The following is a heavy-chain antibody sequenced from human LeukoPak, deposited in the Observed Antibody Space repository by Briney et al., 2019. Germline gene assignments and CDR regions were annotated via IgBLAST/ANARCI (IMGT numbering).Heavy chain of an antibody. J-gene: IGHJ3*02. D-gene: IGHD3-3*01. V-gene: IGHV5-51*01. CDR3: ARHDFWPAFDI. CDR1: GYSFTSNW. Sequence: GESLKISCKGSGYSFTSNWIGWVRQMPGKGLEWMGIIYPGDSDTRYSPSFQGQVTTSVDKSISTAYLQWSSLKASDNAMYYCARHDFWPAFDIWGQGTMVTVSS. CDR2: IYPGDSDT.